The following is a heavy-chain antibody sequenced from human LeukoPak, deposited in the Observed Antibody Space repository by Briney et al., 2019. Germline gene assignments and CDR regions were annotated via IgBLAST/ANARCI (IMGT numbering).Heavy chain of an antibody. CDR3: VKVPASIKTSDH. Sequence: PGGSLRLSCSASGFTFSTYAMYWVRQAPGKGLEYVSAISSNGGSTYYTDSVKGRFTISRDNSKNTLYLQMSSLRAEDTAVYYCVKVPASIKTSDHWGQGTLVTVSS. D-gene: IGHD1-14*01. J-gene: IGHJ4*02. CDR1: GFTFSTYA. V-gene: IGHV3-64D*06. CDR2: ISSNGGST.